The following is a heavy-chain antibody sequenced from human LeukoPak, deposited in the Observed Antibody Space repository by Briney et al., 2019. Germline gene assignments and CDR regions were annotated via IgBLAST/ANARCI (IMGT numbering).Heavy chain of an antibody. D-gene: IGHD6-19*01. CDR2: ISWNSGSI. CDR1: GFTFDDYA. Sequence: GGSLRLSCAASGFTFDDYAMHWVRQAPGKGLEWVSGISWNSGSIGYADSVKGRFTISRDNAKNSLYLQMNSLRAEHMALYYCAKDKGAVAGAFDYWGQGTLVTVSS. V-gene: IGHV3-9*03. CDR3: AKDKGAVAGAFDY. J-gene: IGHJ4*02.